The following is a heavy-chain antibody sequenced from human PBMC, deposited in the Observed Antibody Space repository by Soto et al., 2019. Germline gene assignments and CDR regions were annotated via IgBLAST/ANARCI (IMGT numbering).Heavy chain of an antibody. D-gene: IGHD2-21*01. Sequence: QVQLVESGGGVVQPGRSLRLSCAASGFTFTNSGMHWVRQAPGKGLEWVAVISYDGNTKYYADSVKGRFTISRDNSQHTLYLQMNTLRGEDTAVYYCAAQVSSGYWGQGTLVTVSS. CDR1: GFTFTNSG. CDR2: ISYDGNTK. J-gene: IGHJ4*02. CDR3: AAQVSSGY. V-gene: IGHV3-30*03.